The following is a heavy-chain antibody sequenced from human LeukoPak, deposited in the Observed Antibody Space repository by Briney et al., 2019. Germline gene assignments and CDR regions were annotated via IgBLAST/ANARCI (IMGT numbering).Heavy chain of an antibody. CDR3: AKTVSGYHFDY. Sequence: SETLSLTXTVSDGSISSYYWSWIRQPPGNGLEWIGYIYNTGSTTYNPSLKSRVTISVDRSRNLSSLNLRSVPAADPAVYYLAKTVSGYHFDYWGQGTLVAVSS. V-gene: IGHV4-59*01. CDR1: DGSISSYY. J-gene: IGHJ4*02. D-gene: IGHD6-19*01. CDR2: IYNTGST.